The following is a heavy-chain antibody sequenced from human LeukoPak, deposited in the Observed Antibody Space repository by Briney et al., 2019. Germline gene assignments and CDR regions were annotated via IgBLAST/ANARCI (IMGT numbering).Heavy chain of an antibody. Sequence: ASVKVSCKASGGTFSSYAISWVRQAPGQGLEWMGGIIPIFGTANYAQKFQGRVTITADESTSTAYMELSSLRSEDTAVYYCARARVYYDSSGSNQRYAFDIWGQGTMVTVSS. V-gene: IGHV1-69*13. J-gene: IGHJ3*02. D-gene: IGHD3-22*01. CDR2: IIPIFGTA. CDR3: ARARVYYDSSGSNQRYAFDI. CDR1: GGTFSSYA.